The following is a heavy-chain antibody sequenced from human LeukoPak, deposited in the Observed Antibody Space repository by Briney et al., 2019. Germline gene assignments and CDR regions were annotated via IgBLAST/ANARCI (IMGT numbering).Heavy chain of an antibody. CDR3: ARDPSTYDFWSGYLPY. J-gene: IGHJ4*02. D-gene: IGHD3/OR15-3a*01. V-gene: IGHV3-30-3*01. CDR1: GFTFSSYA. Sequence: GGSLRLSCAASGFTFSSYAMHWVRQAPGKGLEWVAVISYDGSNKYYADSVKGRFTISRDNSKNTLYLQMNSLRAEDTAVYYCARDPSTYDFWSGYLPYWGQGTLVTVSS. CDR2: ISYDGSNK.